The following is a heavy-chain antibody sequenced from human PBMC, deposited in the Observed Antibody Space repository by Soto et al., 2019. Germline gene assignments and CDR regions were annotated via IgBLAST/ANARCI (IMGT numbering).Heavy chain of an antibody. Sequence: PGGSLRLSCAASGFTFSVYSMTWVRQAPGKGLEWVSSVSTGSRYTYYADSVKGRFTISRDNAKNSLFLQMNSLRAEDTAVYYCARDRGDSTVTTVMQVWGQGTMVTVSS. CDR2: VSTGSRYT. CDR1: GFTFSVYS. V-gene: IGHV3-21*01. CDR3: ARDRGDSTVTTVMQV. D-gene: IGHD4-17*01. J-gene: IGHJ3*01.